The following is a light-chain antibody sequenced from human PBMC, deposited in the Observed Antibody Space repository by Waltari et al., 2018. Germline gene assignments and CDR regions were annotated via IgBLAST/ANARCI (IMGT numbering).Light chain of an antibody. J-gene: IGKJ2*01. CDR1: QSISSW. V-gene: IGKV1-5*03. CDR3: QQYDNYLYT. CDR2: KAS. Sequence: DIQMTQPSSTLSASVGDRATITCRASQSISSWLAWYQLKPGKAPKLLIYKASSLESGVPSRFSGSGSGTEFTLTISSLQPDDFATYYCQQYDNYLYTFGQGTKLEIK.